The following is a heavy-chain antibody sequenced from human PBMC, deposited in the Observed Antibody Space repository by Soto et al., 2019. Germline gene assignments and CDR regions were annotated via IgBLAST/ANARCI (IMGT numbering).Heavy chain of an antibody. D-gene: IGHD3-22*01. CDR3: ARDPYYDSSGPSDY. V-gene: IGHV3-21*01. J-gene: IGHJ4*02. Sequence: GGSLRLSCAASGVTFISYSMNWVRQAPGKGLEWVSSISSSSSYIYYADSVKGRFTISRDNAKNSLYLQMNSLRAEDTAVYYCARDPYYDSSGPSDYWGQGTLVTVSS. CDR2: ISSSSSYI. CDR1: GVTFISYS.